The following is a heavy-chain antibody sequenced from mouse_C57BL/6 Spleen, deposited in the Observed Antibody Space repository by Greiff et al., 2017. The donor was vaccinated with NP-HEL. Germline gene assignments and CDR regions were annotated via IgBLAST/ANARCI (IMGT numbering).Heavy chain of an antibody. CDR1: GYTFTSYW. V-gene: IGHV1-55*01. Sequence: QVQLQQPGAELVKPGASVKMSCKASGYTFTSYWITWVKQRPGQGLEWIGDIYPGSGSTNYNEKFKSKATLTVDTSSSTAYMQLSSLTSEDSAVYYCARPELRSGAMDYWGQGTSVTVSS. CDR3: ARPELRSGAMDY. D-gene: IGHD1-1*01. J-gene: IGHJ4*01. CDR2: IYPGSGST.